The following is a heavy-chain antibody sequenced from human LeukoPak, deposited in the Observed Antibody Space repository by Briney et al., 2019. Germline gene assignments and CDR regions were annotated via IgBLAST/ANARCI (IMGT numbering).Heavy chain of an antibody. Sequence: SETLSLTCAVSGYSLTSGYYWGWVRQPPGKGLEWIGNMNHTGNSYHNPSLQNRVSISIDKSKNQFSLKLTSVTAADSAVYYCARAGLAAAVDYWGQGTLVTVSS. V-gene: IGHV4-38-2*01. CDR1: GYSLTSGYY. D-gene: IGHD6-13*01. CDR3: ARAGLAAAVDY. J-gene: IGHJ4*02. CDR2: MNHTGNS.